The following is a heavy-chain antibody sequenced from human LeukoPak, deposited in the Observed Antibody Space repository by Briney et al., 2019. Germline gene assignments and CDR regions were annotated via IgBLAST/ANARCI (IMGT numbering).Heavy chain of an antibody. CDR1: GFTFSTYS. CDR2: IYYGGST. V-gene: IGHV3-53*01. J-gene: IGHJ4*02. CDR3: ARTYSSSSYSPFDY. D-gene: IGHD6-13*01. Sequence: GGSLRLSCAAPGFTFSTYSMNWVRQAPGKGLEWVSVIYYGGSTYYADSVKGRFTISRDNSKNTLYLQMNSLRAEDTAVYYCARTYSSSSYSPFDYWGQGTLVTVSS.